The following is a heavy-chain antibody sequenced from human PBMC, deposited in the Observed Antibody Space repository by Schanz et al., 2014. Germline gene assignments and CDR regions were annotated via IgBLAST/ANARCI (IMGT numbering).Heavy chain of an antibody. V-gene: IGHV3-30*03. CDR3: ARDASSSDYHLAH. Sequence: VQLVESGGGLVQPGGSLRLSCGSSGFTFSPYWMHWVRQAPGKGLEWVAFVPFDGSQKFYADSVRGRFTISRDNAKNSLYLEMNSLRVEDTAFYYCARDASSSDYHLAHWGQGALVTVSS. CDR1: GFTFSPYW. D-gene: IGHD3-22*01. J-gene: IGHJ4*02. CDR2: VPFDGSQK.